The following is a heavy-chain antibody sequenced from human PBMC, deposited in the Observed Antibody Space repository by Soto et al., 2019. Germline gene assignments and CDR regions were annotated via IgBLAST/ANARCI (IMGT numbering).Heavy chain of an antibody. V-gene: IGHV4-30-4*01. J-gene: IGHJ4*02. CDR1: GGSMSSAGYY. CDR2: IYYSGST. CDR3: ARALSTHIAVAGMGYFDS. D-gene: IGHD6-19*01. Sequence: PSETLSLTSTVSGGSMSSAGYYWSWLRQPPGKGLEWIGYIYYSGSTYYNPSLKSRVTISVDTSKNHFSLQLTSVTAADTAVYYCARALSTHIAVAGMGYFDSWGPGTLVTVSS.